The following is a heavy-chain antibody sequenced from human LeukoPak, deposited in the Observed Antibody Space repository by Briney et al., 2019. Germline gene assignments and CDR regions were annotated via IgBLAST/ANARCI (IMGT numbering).Heavy chain of an antibody. CDR2: IKGDGSEK. CDR1: GFTLSTYW. CDR3: ARKDTAGGRWFDP. Sequence: GGSLRLSCAASGFTLSTYWMSWVRQAPGKGLEWMANIKGDGSEKFYVDSVKGRFTVSRDNAKNLLYLQMNSLRAEDTAVYYCARKDTAGGRWFDPWGQGTLVTVSS. D-gene: IGHD5-18*01. J-gene: IGHJ5*02. V-gene: IGHV3-7*01.